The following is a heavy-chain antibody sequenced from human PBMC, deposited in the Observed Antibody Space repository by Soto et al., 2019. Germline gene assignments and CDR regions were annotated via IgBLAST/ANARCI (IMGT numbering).Heavy chain of an antibody. CDR2: INPSGGST. Sequence: ASVKVSCKASGYTFTSYYMHWVRQAPGQGLEWMGIINPSGGSTSYAQKFQGRVTMTRDTSTSTVYMELSSLRSEDTAVYYCSRSSSPRTGIDYWGQGTLVTVSS. CDR1: GYTFTSYY. D-gene: IGHD6-6*01. J-gene: IGHJ4*02. CDR3: SRSSSPRTGIDY. V-gene: IGHV1-46*03.